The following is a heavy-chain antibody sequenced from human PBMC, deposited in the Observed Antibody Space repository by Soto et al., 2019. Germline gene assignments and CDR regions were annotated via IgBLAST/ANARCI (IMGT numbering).Heavy chain of an antibody. J-gene: IGHJ4*02. D-gene: IGHD2-15*01. Sequence: GASVKVSCKASGYTFTSYYMHWVRQAPGQGLEWMGIINPSGGSTSYAQKFQGRVTMTRDTSTSTVYMELSSLRSEDTAVYYCAREGWDIVVVVAATESSFDYWGQGTLVTVSS. V-gene: IGHV1-46*01. CDR1: GYTFTSYY. CDR3: AREGWDIVVVVAATESSFDY. CDR2: INPSGGST.